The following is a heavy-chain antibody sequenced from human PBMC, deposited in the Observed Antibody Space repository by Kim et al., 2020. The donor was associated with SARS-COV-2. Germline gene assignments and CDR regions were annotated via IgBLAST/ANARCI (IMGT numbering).Heavy chain of an antibody. Sequence: SETLSLTCAVYGGSFSGYYWSWIRQPPGKGLEWIGEINHSGSTNYNPSLKSRVTISVDTSKNQFSLKLSSVTAADTAVYYCARCQIEYGSGSHNNWFDPWGQGTLVTVSS. CDR1: GGSFSGYY. V-gene: IGHV4-34*01. CDR2: INHSGST. D-gene: IGHD3-10*01. CDR3: ARCQIEYGSGSHNNWFDP. J-gene: IGHJ5*02.